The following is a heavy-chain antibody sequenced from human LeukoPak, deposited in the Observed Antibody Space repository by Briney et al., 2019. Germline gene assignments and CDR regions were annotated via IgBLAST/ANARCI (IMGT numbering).Heavy chain of an antibody. V-gene: IGHV3-7*01. CDR1: GFTFSSYW. CDR2: IKQDGGER. Sequence: GGSLRLSCTASGFTFSSYWMSWVRQAPGKGLEWVANIKQDGGERYYVDSVKGRFTISRDNAKNSLYLQMNSLRAEDTAVYYCARLGARQVLDYWGQGTLVTVSS. J-gene: IGHJ4*02. CDR3: ARLGARQVLDY. D-gene: IGHD4-17*01.